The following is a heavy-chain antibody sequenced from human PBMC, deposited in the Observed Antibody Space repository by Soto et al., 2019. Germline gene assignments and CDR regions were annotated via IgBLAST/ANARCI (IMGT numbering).Heavy chain of an antibody. J-gene: IGHJ4*02. CDR1: GGTFNSYG. V-gene: IGHV1-69*12. CDR3: AGVTFGGVHVNN. Sequence: QVQLVQSGAEVKKPGSSVKVSCKASGGTFNSYGISWVRQAPGQGLEWMGGIIPIFGTTYYAQNFQGRVTITADETTSTAYMEMNSLRSEDTAVYYCAGVTFGGVHVNNWGQGTLVSVSS. CDR2: IIPIFGTT. D-gene: IGHD3-16*01.